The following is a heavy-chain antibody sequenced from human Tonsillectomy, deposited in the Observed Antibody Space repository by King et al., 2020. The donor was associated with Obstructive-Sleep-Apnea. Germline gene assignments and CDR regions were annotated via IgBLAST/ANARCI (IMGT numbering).Heavy chain of an antibody. J-gene: IGHJ5*02. CDR2: SSSRSSTI. CDR1: GFTFSSCC. CDR3: ARDRGGYYYDSSGPFDP. V-gene: IGHV3-48*04. D-gene: IGHD3-22*01. Sequence: VQLVESGGGLVQPGGSLRLSCAASGFTFSSCCRHWVRQAPGKGLAWVSYSSSRSSTIYDADSVKGRFTISRDNAKKSLYLQMNSLRAEDTAVYYCARDRGGYYYDSSGPFDPWGQGTLVTVSS.